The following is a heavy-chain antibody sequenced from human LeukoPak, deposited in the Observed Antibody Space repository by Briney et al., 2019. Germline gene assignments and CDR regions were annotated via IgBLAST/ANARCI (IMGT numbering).Heavy chain of an antibody. Sequence: ASVKDSCKASGYTLTNYVVNWVRPAPGQGVEWMGWINTKTGNPTNAQGFTGRLVFSLDTSVRTAYLQISSLKAEDTAVYYCARHVDSSSWSPLDDWGQGTLVTVSS. J-gene: IGHJ4*02. CDR1: GYTLTNYV. CDR2: INTKTGNP. D-gene: IGHD6-13*01. V-gene: IGHV7-4-1*02. CDR3: ARHVDSSSWSPLDD.